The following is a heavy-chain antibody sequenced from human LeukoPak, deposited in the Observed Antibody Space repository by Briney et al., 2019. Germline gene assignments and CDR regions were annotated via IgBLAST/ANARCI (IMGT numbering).Heavy chain of an antibody. CDR1: GYSFTSYW. CDR2: IYPGDSDT. CDR3: ARLERYYDFWSGYYGGTNWFDP. J-gene: IGHJ5*02. Sequence: GESLKISCKGSGYSFTSYWIGWVGQMPGKGLEWMGIIYPGDSDTRYSPSFQGQVSISADKSISTAYLQWSSLKASDTAMYYCARLERYYDFWSGYYGGTNWFDPWGQGTLVTVSS. D-gene: IGHD3-3*01. V-gene: IGHV5-51*01.